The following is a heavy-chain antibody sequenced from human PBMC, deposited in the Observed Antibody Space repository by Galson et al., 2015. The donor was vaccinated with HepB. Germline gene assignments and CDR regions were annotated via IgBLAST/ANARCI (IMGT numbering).Heavy chain of an antibody. CDR3: AKCLVAGLLDY. J-gene: IGHJ4*02. CDR1: GFTFSSYG. D-gene: IGHD3-16*01. CDR2: ISYDGSNK. V-gene: IGHV3-30*18. Sequence: SLRLSCAASGFTFSSYGMHWVRQAPGKGLEWVAVISYDGSNKYYADSVKGRFTISRDNSKNTLYLQMNSLRAEDTAVYYCAKCLVAGLLDYWGQGTLVTVSS.